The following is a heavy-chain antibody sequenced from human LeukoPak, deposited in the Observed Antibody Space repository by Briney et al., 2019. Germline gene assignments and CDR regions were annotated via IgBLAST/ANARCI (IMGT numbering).Heavy chain of an antibody. J-gene: IGHJ5*02. CDR2: IHTSGST. Sequence: SETLSLTCAVSGGALSSNYWTWIRQPPGKGLEWIGYIHTSGSTNYIPSLKSRVTMSVDTSKNQFSLNLSSVTAADTAMYYCARLVYSLDGSGYNWFDPWGQGTLVTVSS. D-gene: IGHD2-15*01. CDR1: GGALSSNY. V-gene: IGHV4-4*09. CDR3: ARLVYSLDGSGYNWFDP.